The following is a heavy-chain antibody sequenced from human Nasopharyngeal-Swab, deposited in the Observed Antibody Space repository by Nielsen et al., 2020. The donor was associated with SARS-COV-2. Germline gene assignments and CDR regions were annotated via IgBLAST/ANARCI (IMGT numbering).Heavy chain of an antibody. Sequence: GGSLRLSCAASGFTFSSYAMSWVRQAPGKGLEWVSYISSSGSTIYYADSVKGRFTISRDNAKNSLYLQMNSLRAEDTAVYYCARDGSSSSWYETGAFDIWGQGTMVTVSS. CDR2: ISSSGSTI. CDR3: ARDGSSSSWYETGAFDI. D-gene: IGHD6-13*01. J-gene: IGHJ3*02. CDR1: GFTFSSYA. V-gene: IGHV3-48*03.